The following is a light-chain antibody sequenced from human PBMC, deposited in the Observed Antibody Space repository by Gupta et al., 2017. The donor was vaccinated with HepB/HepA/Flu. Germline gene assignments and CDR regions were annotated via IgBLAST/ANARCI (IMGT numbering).Light chain of an antibody. J-gene: IGLJ2*01. CDR2: GVN. V-gene: IGLV2-14*03. CDR3: NSYATRSTVV. Sequence: QSALTQPAPVSGSPGRSTTIPCLGPSSDVGAYDHVSWYQHHPGKAPKLMIYGVNNRPSGVSDRFSGSKSGNTASLSISGLQAEDEADYFCNSYATRSTVVFGGGTKLTVL. CDR1: SSDVGAYDH.